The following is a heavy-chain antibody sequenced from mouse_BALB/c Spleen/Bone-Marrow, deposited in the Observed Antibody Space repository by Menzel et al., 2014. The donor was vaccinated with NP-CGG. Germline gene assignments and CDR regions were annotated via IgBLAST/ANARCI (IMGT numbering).Heavy chain of an antibody. J-gene: IGHJ2*01. Sequence: VQLQQSGAELVRPGTSVKVSCKASGYVFTNYLIEWVKQRPGQGLEWIGVINPGSGGTNYNEKFKGKATLTADKSSSTAYMQLSSLTSDDSAVYFCARGITTGYFDYWGHGTTLTVSS. V-gene: IGHV1-54*01. CDR2: INPGSGGT. CDR1: GYVFTNYL. D-gene: IGHD1-1*01. CDR3: ARGITTGYFDY.